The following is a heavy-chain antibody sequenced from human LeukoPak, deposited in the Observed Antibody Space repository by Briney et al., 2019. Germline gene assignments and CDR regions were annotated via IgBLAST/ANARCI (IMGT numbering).Heavy chain of an antibody. V-gene: IGHV3-48*03. Sequence: PGGSLRLSCAASGFTFNSYEMNWVRQAPGKGLEWVSYISSSGSPIYYADSVEGRFTISRDNAKNSLYLQMSSLRAEDTAMYYCARVYSNYDPAAMDVWGQGTTVTVSS. CDR2: ISSSGSPI. D-gene: IGHD4-11*01. CDR3: ARVYSNYDPAAMDV. J-gene: IGHJ6*02. CDR1: GFTFNSYE.